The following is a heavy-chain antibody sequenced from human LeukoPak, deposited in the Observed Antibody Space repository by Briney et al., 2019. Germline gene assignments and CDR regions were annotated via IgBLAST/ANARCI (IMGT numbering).Heavy chain of an antibody. CDR2: INPNSGGT. J-gene: IGHJ5*02. V-gene: IGHV1-2*02. Sequence: ASVKVSFKASGYTFTVYYMHWVRQAPGQGLEWMGWINPNSGGTNYAQKFQGRVTMTRDTSISTAYMELSRLRSDDTAVYYCARGVLLRLRLGELSLRDRFDPWGQGTLVTVSS. D-gene: IGHD3-16*02. CDR1: GYTFTVYY. CDR3: ARGVLLRLRLGELSLRDRFDP.